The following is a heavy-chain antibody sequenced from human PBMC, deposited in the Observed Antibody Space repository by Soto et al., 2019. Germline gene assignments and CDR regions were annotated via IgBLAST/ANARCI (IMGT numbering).Heavy chain of an antibody. CDR3: ARDREGSGWFY. D-gene: IGHD6-19*01. J-gene: IGHJ4*02. CDR2: ISSSSSTI. CDR1: GFTFSSYS. V-gene: IGHV3-48*02. Sequence: EVQLVESGGGLVQPGGSLRLSCAASGFTFSSYSMNWVRQAPGKGLEWVSYISSSSSTIYYADSVKGRFTISRDNAKNSLYLQMNGLRDEDTAVYYCARDREGSGWFYWGQGTLVTVSS.